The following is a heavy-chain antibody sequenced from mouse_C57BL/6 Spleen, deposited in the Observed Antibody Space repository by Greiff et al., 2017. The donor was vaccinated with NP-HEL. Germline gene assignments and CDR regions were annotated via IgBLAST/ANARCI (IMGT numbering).Heavy chain of an antibody. CDR1: GYSITSGYY. CDR2: ISYDGSN. D-gene: IGHD2-3*01. J-gene: IGHJ3*01. Sequence: EVKLQESGPGLVKPSQSLSLTCSVTGYSITSGYYWNWIRQFPGNKLEWMGYISYDGSNNYNPSLKNRISITRDTSKNQFFLKLNSVTTEDTATYYCARLDGYYEAWFAYWGQGTLVTVSA. V-gene: IGHV3-6*01. CDR3: ARLDGYYEAWFAY.